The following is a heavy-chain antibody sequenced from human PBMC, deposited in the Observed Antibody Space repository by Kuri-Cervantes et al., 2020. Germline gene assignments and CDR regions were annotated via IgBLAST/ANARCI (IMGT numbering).Heavy chain of an antibody. CDR3: ARGSSYYDSSRG. Sequence: ESLKISCTVSGGSISRNDYYWGWIRQPPGKGLEWIASMYYSGSTDYNRSLKSRVTISVDKSKNQFSLKLSSVTAADTAVYYCARGSSYYDSSRGWGQGTLVTVSS. J-gene: IGHJ4*02. CDR2: MYYSGST. V-gene: IGHV4-39*07. D-gene: IGHD3-22*01. CDR1: GGSISRNDYY.